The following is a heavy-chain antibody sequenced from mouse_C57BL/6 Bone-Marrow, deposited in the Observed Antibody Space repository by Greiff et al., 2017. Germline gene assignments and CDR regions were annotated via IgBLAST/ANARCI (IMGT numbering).Heavy chain of an antibody. J-gene: IGHJ2*01. Sequence: VQLQQSGAELVRPGASVKLSCTASGYTFKGDCMHWVKQRPEQGLEWIGWIYPENGDTEYDEKFQSKATITVDTSSNTAYLQLSSLTSEDSAVYYCTAMYSGYWGQGTTLTVSS. CDR2: IYPENGDT. CDR1: GYTFKGDC. CDR3: TAMYSGY. V-gene: IGHV14-4*01.